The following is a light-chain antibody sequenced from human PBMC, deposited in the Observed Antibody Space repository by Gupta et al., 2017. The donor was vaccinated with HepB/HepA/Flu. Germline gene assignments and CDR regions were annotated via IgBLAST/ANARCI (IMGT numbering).Light chain of an antibody. J-gene: IGKJ4*01. CDR3: LQATIFPIT. CDR1: QDVSNW. CDR2: AAF. V-gene: IGKV1D-12*01. Sequence: DILLTQSPSSVSASVGDRVTITCRASQDVSNWLAWFQQKPGKAPKLLIYAAFSLQSGVPSRFSGSGSGTEYTLTISSLQPEDFATYYCLQATIFPITFGRGTKVEIK.